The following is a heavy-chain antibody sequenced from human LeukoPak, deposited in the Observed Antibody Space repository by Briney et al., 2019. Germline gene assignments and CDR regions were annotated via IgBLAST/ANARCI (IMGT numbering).Heavy chain of an antibody. V-gene: IGHV3-74*01. CDR3: AAESSAWSAFDI. D-gene: IGHD6-19*01. J-gene: IGHJ3*02. CDR2: INSDGSST. CDR1: GFTFSNYW. Sequence: GGSLRLSCAASGFTFSNYWMHWVRQAPGKGLVWVSRINSDGSSTTYADSVKGRFTISRDNAKNTLYLQMNSLRAEDTAVYYCAAESSAWSAFDIWGQGTMVTVSA.